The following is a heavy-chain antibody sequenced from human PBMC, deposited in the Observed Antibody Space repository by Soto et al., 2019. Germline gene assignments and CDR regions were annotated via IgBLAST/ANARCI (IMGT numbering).Heavy chain of an antibody. J-gene: IGHJ6*02. CDR3: AKVRGAGTYYNYGMDV. Sequence: EVQVLESGGGLVQPGGSLRLSCAASGFTFSSYAMSWVRQAPGKGLEWVSTISESGGSTYYADSVKGRFTISRDNSKNTWSLQMNSLRAEDTAVYYCAKVRGAGTYYNYGMDVWGQGTTVTVSS. CDR1: GFTFSSYA. D-gene: IGHD1-1*01. CDR2: ISESGGST. V-gene: IGHV3-23*01.